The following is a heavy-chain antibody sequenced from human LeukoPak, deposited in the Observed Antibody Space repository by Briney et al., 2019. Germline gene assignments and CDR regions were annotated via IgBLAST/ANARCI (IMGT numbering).Heavy chain of an antibody. Sequence: GESLKISCKDSGYRFTSYWIGWVRQMPGKGLEWVGIIYPGDSDTKYSPSFQGQVTISADTSINTAYLQWSTLKASDTAIYYCARPTNYYDTGGYYYGPFDYWGQGTLVTVSS. CDR3: ARPTNYYDTGGYYYGPFDY. J-gene: IGHJ4*02. D-gene: IGHD3-22*01. CDR2: IYPGDSDT. V-gene: IGHV5-51*01. CDR1: GYRFTSYW.